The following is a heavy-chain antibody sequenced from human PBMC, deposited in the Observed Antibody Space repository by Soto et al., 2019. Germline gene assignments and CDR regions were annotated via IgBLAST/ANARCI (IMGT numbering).Heavy chain of an antibody. V-gene: IGHV4-34*01. D-gene: IGHD1-26*01. CDR3: ARGRGGGAAV. CDR1: GGSFSGYY. Sequence: QVHLQQWGAGLLKPSETLSLTCAVYGGSFSGYYWSWIRQPPGMGLEWLGEINHSGSPSYSPSLKSRVTISVDTSKNHLSLNLSSATAADTAVYYCARGRGGGAAVWGQGTLVTVSS. CDR2: INHSGSP. J-gene: IGHJ4*02.